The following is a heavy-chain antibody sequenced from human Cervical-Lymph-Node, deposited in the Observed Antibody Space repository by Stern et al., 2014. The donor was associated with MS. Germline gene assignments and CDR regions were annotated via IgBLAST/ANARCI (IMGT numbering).Heavy chain of an antibody. CDR3: ARGYCSNGVCPLDY. CDR2: IYYSGST. Sequence: QLQLQESGPGLVKPSETLSLTCTVSGGSISSYYWSWIRQPPGKGLEWIGYIYYSGSTNYNTSLKSRVTISVDTSKNQLSLKLSSVTAADTAVYYCARGYCSNGVCPLDYWGQGTLVTVSA. D-gene: IGHD2-8*01. J-gene: IGHJ4*02. V-gene: IGHV4-59*12. CDR1: GGSISSYY.